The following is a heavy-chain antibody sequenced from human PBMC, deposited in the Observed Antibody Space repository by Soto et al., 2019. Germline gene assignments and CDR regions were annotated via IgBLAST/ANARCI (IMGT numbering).Heavy chain of an antibody. CDR3: AKVSFSVEYAFDI. CDR2: ISWDGGST. V-gene: IGHV3-43D*03. CDR1: GFTFDDYA. J-gene: IGHJ3*02. Sequence: GGSLRLSCAASGFTFDDYAMHWVRQAPGKGLEWVSLISWDGGSTYYADSVKGRFTISRDNSKNSLYLQMNSLRAEDTAVYYCAKVSFSVEYAFDIWGLGTIVAVSS. D-gene: IGHD3-3*01.